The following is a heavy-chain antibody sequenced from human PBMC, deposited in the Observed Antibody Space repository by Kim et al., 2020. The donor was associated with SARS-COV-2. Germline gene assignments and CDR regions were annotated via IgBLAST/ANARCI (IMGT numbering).Heavy chain of an antibody. CDR2: INTNTGNP. D-gene: IGHD3-3*01. J-gene: IGHJ5*02. CDR1: GYTFTSYA. Sequence: ASVKLSCKASGYTFTSYAMNWVRQAPGQGLEWMGWINTNTGNPTYAQGFTGRFVFSLDTSVSTAYLQISSLKAEDTAVYYCARVRGTIFGVVIIGGWFDPWGQGTLVTVSS. V-gene: IGHV7-4-1*02. CDR3: ARVRGTIFGVVIIGGWFDP.